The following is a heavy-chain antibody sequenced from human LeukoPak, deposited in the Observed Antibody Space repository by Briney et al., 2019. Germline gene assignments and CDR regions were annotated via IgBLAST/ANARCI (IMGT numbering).Heavy chain of an antibody. J-gene: IGHJ3*02. CDR1: GYSISSGYY. CDR3: ARASAVAGPFDI. V-gene: IGHV4-38-2*02. D-gene: IGHD6-19*01. Sequence: SSETLSLTCTVSGYSISSGYYWGWIRQPPGKGLEWIGSIYHSGSTYYNPSLKSRVTISIDTSKNQFSLTLSSVTAADTAVYYCARASAVAGPFDIWGQGTMVTVSS. CDR2: IYHSGST.